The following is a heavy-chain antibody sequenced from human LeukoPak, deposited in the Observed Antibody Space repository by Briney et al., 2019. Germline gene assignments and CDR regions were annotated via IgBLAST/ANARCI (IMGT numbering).Heavy chain of an antibody. CDR1: GYSISSGYY. J-gene: IGHJ6*03. CDR2: IYHSGRT. Sequence: SETLSLTCTVSGYSISSGYYWGWIRQPPGKGLEWIGSIYHSGRTFYNPSLKSRVTISVDTSKNQFSLKLSSVTAADTAVYYCARRGAVDFYYYYMDVWGKGTTVTISS. D-gene: IGHD6-19*01. V-gene: IGHV4-38-2*02. CDR3: ARRGAVDFYYYYMDV.